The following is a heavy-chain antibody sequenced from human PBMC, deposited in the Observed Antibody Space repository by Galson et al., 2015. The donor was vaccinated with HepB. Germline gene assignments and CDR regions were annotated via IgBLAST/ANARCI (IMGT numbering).Heavy chain of an antibody. CDR2: ISSSSSYT. J-gene: IGHJ4*02. Sequence: SLRLSCAASGFTFSDYYMSWIRQAPGKGLEWVSYISSSSSYTNYADSVKGRFTISRDNAKNSLYLQMNSLRAEDTAVYYCARGWVYCSSTSCYFDYWGQGTLVTVSS. V-gene: IGHV3-11*06. CDR1: GFTFSDYY. CDR3: ARGWVYCSSTSCYFDY. D-gene: IGHD2-2*01.